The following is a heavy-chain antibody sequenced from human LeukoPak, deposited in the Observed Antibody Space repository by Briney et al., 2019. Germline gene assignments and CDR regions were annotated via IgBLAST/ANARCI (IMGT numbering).Heavy chain of an antibody. CDR1: GGSISSGGYY. V-gene: IGHV4-31*03. CDR3: ARGRSGDSSGYYY. J-gene: IGHJ4*02. CDR2: IYYSGST. D-gene: IGHD3-22*01. Sequence: SQTLSLTCTVSGGSISSGGYYWSWIRQHPGKGLEWIGYIYYSGSTYYNPSLKSRVTISVDTSKNQFSLKLSSVTAADTAVYYCARGRSGDSSGYYYWGQGTLVTVSS.